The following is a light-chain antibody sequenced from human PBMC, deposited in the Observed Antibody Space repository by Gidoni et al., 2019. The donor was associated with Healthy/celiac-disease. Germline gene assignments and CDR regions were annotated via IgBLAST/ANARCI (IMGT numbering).Light chain of an antibody. Sequence: SASVGDRVTITCRASQSISSWLAWYQQKPGKAPKLLIYKASSLESEVPSRFSGSGSGTEFTLTISSLQPDDFATYYCQQYNSYSPETFGQGTKVEIK. J-gene: IGKJ1*01. CDR2: KAS. V-gene: IGKV1-5*03. CDR1: QSISSW. CDR3: QQYNSYSPET.